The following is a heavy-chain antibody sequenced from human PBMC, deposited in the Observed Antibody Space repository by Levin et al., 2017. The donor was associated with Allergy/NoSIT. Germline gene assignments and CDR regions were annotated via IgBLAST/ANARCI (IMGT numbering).Heavy chain of an antibody. CDR2: IYYSGST. CDR3: ARLRSSLGGVISY. CDR1: GGSISSSSYY. V-gene: IGHV4-39*01. J-gene: IGHJ4*02. Sequence: SETLSLTCTVSGGSISSSSYYWGWIRQPPGKGLEWIGSIYYSGSTYYNPSLKSRVTISVDTSKNQFSLKLSSVTAADTAVYYCARLRSSLGGVISYWGQGTLVTVSS. D-gene: IGHD3-16*01.